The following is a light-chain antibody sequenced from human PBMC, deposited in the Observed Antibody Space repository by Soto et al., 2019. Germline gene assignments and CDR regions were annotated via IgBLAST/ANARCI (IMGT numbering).Light chain of an antibody. V-gene: IGKV4-1*01. J-gene: IGKJ2*01. CDR3: QHYYSTPPT. CDR1: QSVLYSSNNKNY. CDR2: WAS. Sequence: DIVMTQSPDSLAVSLGERATINCKSSQSVLYSSNNKNYLAWYQHKPGQPPKLLIYWASTRESGVPDRFSGSGSGTDFTLTIGSLQAEDVAVYYCQHYYSTPPTFGQGTKLEIK.